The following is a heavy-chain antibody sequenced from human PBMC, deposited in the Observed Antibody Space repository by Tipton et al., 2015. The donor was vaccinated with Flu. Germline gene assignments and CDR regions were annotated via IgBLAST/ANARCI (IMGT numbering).Heavy chain of an antibody. Sequence: GLVKPSQTLSLTCAISGDSVSTNSGAWNWIRQSPSRGLEWLGRTYYRSKWYNDYAVSVKSRITINPDTSKNQLSLQLNSVTPEDTAVYFCARETGHSDNFSYYGMDVWGRGTTVTVSS. V-gene: IGHV6-1*01. CDR3: ARETGHSDNFSYYGMDV. J-gene: IGHJ6*02. CDR2: TYYRSKWYN. D-gene: IGHD5-12*01. CDR1: GDSVSTNSGA.